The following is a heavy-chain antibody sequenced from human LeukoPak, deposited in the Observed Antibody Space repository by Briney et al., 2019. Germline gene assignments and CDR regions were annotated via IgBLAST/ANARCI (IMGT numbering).Heavy chain of an antibody. CDR2: ISSSGSAI. J-gene: IGHJ4*02. CDR1: GVTFNSDE. V-gene: IGHV3-48*03. Sequence: GGSLRLSCSASGVTFNSDEMYWVRQAPGKGLEWVSKISSSGSAIYYADSVKGRFTISRDNAKSTLYLQMNSLRAEDTAVYYCARGGSLGDWGQGTLVTVSS. CDR3: ARGGSLGD. D-gene: IGHD6-19*01.